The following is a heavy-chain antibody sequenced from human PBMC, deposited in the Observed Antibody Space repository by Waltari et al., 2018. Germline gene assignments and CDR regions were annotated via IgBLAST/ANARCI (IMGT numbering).Heavy chain of an antibody. CDR1: GFTFSSYW. D-gene: IGHD3-22*01. J-gene: IGHJ2*01. V-gene: IGHV3-7*03. Sequence: EVQLVESGGGLVQPGGSLRLSCAASGFTFSSYWMSWVRQAPGKGLEWVAIIKQDGSGKYYVDSVKGRFTISRDNAKNSLYLQMNSLRAEDTAVYYCARRYYDSSGYYYAWYFDLWGRGTLVTVSS. CDR2: IKQDGSGK. CDR3: ARRYYDSSGYYYAWYFDL.